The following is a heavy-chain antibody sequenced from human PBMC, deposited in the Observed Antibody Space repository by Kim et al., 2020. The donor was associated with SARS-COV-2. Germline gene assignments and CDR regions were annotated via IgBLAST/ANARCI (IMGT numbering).Heavy chain of an antibody. CDR3: ARDLVGSVYYYGMDV. CDR2: IYYSGST. CDR1: GGSISSYY. V-gene: IGHV4-59*01. J-gene: IGHJ6*02. D-gene: IGHD2-15*01. Sequence: SETLSLTCTVSGGSISSYYWSWIRQPPGKGLEWIGYIYYSGSTNYNPSLKSRVTISVDTSKNQFSLKLSSVTAADTAVYYCARDLVGSVYYYGMDVWGQGTTVTVSS.